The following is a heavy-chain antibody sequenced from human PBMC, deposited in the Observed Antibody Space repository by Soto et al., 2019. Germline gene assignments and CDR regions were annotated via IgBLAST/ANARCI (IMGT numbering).Heavy chain of an antibody. Sequence: PGESLKISCKGSGYSFPSDWIGWVRQLPGKGLEWMGINYPADSDTRDSPAFQGQVTISADKSIRTAYLQWSSLKASDTATYYCARIPHSTTSDNDHNFGMDVWGQGTTVTVSS. D-gene: IGHD2-2*01. V-gene: IGHV5-51*01. CDR1: GYSFPSDW. CDR2: NYPADSDT. J-gene: IGHJ6*02. CDR3: ARIPHSTTSDNDHNFGMDV.